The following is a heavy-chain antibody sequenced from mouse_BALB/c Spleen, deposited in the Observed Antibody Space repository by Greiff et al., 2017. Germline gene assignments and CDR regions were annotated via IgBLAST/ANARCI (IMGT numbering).Heavy chain of an antibody. Sequence: DVMLVESGGGLVKPGGSLKLSCAASGFTFSDYYMYWVRQTPEKRLEWVATISDGGSYTYYPDSVKGRFTISRDNAKNNLYLQMSSLKSEDTAMYYCARGATVVEGYAMDYWGQGTSVTVSS. J-gene: IGHJ4*01. V-gene: IGHV5-4*02. CDR1: GFTFSDYY. D-gene: IGHD1-1*01. CDR2: ISDGGSYT. CDR3: ARGATVVEGYAMDY.